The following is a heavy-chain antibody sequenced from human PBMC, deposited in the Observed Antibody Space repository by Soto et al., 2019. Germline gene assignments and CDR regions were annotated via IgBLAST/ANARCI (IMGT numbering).Heavy chain of an antibody. CDR3: ARGGCSSTSCSYYYQNGMDV. D-gene: IGHD2-2*01. V-gene: IGHV3-13*01. CDR1: GFTFRNYD. Sequence: GGSLRLSCAASGFTFRNYDMHWVRQTTGKGLEWVSTIGSPGDTYYATSVKGRFSISRENAKNSLYLQMDSLRAEDTAVYYCARGGCSSTSCSYYYQNGMDVWGQGTTVTVSS. J-gene: IGHJ6*02. CDR2: IGSPGDT.